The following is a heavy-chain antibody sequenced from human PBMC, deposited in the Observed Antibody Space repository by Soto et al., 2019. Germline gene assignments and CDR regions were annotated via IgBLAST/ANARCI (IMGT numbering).Heavy chain of an antibody. V-gene: IGHV3-30*18. CDR2: ISYDGSNK. J-gene: IGHJ4*02. CDR3: AKDRGYSYGYFDY. D-gene: IGHD5-18*01. Sequence: GGSLRLSCAASGFTFSSYGMHRVRQAPGKGLEWGAVISYDGSNKYYADSVKGRFTISRDNSKNTLYLQMNSLRAEDTAVYYCAKDRGYSYGYFDYWGQGTLVTVSS. CDR1: GFTFSSYG.